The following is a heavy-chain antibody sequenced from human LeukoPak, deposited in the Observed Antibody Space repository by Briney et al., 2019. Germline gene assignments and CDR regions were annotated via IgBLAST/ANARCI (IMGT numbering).Heavy chain of an antibody. V-gene: IGHV1-8*01. CDR3: ATRRITMVRGVILNAFDI. Sequence: GASVKVSCKASGYTFTSCDINWVRQATGQGLEWMGWMNPNSGNTGYAQKFQGRVTMTRNTSISTAYMELSSLRSEDTAVYYCATRRITMVRGVILNAFDIWGQGTMVTASS. D-gene: IGHD3-10*01. J-gene: IGHJ3*02. CDR2: MNPNSGNT. CDR1: GYTFTSCD.